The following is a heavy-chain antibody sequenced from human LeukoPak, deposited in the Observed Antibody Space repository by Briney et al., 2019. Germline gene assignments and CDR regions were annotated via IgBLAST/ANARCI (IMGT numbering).Heavy chain of an antibody. D-gene: IGHD4-23*01. V-gene: IGHV3-7*02. CDR1: EFTFSSYW. CDR3: ARNYGGYSH. J-gene: IGHJ4*02. Sequence: GGSLRLSCTASEFTFSSYWMSWVRQAPGKGLEWVANIQQDGSEQYYVDSAKGRFTISRDNAKNSLYLQMNSLRAEDTALYYCARNYGGYSHWGQGTLVTVSS. CDR2: IQQDGSEQ.